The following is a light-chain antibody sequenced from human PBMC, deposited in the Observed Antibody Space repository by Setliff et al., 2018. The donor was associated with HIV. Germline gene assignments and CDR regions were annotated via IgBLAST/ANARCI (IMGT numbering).Light chain of an antibody. CDR2: DVS. CDR1: SSDVVDFNF. CDR3: CSYAGRYIYV. V-gene: IGLV2-11*01. Sequence: QSALPQPASVSGSPGQSITISCTGISSDVVDFNFVSWYQQHPGKAPKVMISDVSKRPSGVPDRFSGSKSGNTASLTISGLQAEDEADYYCCSYAGRYIYVFGTGTKVTVL. J-gene: IGLJ1*01.